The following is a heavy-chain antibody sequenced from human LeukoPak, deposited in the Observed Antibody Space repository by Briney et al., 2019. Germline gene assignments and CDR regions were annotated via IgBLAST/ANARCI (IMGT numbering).Heavy chain of an antibody. CDR1: GYTLTELS. Sequence: ASVKVSCKVSGYTLTELSMHWVRQAPGKGLEWMGGFDPEDGETIYAQKFQGRVTMTEDTSTDTAYMELSSLRSEDTAVYYCALRARNAVGWLAQYHYYFDYWGQGTLVTVSS. CDR2: FDPEDGET. CDR3: ALRARNAVGWLAQYHYYFDY. V-gene: IGHV1-24*01. D-gene: IGHD6-19*01. J-gene: IGHJ4*02.